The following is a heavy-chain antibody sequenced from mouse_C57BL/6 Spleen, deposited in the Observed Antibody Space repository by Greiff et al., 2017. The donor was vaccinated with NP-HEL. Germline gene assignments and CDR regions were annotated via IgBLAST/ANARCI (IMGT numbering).Heavy chain of an antibody. Sequence: QVQLQQPGAELVRPGTSVKLSCKASGYTFTSYWMHWVKQRPGQGLEWIGVIDPSDSYTNYNQKFKGKATLTVETSSSTAYMQLSSLTSEDSAVYYCARSSYYGYDESAWFAYWGQGTLVTVSA. CDR2: IDPSDSYT. J-gene: IGHJ3*01. CDR1: GYTFTSYW. CDR3: ARSSYYGYDESAWFAY. V-gene: IGHV1-59*01. D-gene: IGHD2-2*01.